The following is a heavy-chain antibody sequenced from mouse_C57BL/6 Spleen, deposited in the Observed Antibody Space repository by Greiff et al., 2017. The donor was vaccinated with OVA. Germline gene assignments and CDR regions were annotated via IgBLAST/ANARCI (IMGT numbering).Heavy chain of an antibody. D-gene: IGHD2-4*01. CDR3: TRFYYDYDAYAMDY. J-gene: IGHJ4*01. Sequence: HSAPALVRPGASVTLSCKASGYTFTDYEMHWVKQTPVHGLEWIGAIDPETGGTAYNQKFKGKAILTADKSSSTAYMELRSLTSEDSAIYYGTRFYYDYDAYAMDYWGQGTSVTVSS. CDR2: IDPETGGT. CDR1: GYTFTDYE. V-gene: IGHV1-15*01.